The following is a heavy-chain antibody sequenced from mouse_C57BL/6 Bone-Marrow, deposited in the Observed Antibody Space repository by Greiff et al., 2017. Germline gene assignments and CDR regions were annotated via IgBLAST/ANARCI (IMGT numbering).Heavy chain of an antibody. CDR2: IHPNSGST. J-gene: IGHJ2*01. CDR3: ARRRLRLYFDY. CDR1: GYTFTSYW. V-gene: IGHV1-64*01. Sequence: QVQLQQPGAELVKPGASVKLSCKASGYTFTSYWMHWVKQRPGQGLEWIGMIHPNSGSTNYNEKFKSKATLTVDKSSSTAYRQLSSLTSEDSAVYYCARRRLRLYFDYWGQGTTLTVSS. D-gene: IGHD2-4*01.